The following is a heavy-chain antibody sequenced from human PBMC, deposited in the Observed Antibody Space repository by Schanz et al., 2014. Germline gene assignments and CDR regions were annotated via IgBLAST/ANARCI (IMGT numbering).Heavy chain of an antibody. CDR2: ISGSGGST. V-gene: IGHV3-23*04. D-gene: IGHD3-10*01. CDR3: ARIGGSVFDY. Sequence: VQLVESGGGVVQPGRSLRLSCAASGFTFSSYALHWVRQAPGKGLEWVSAISGSGGSTYYADSVKGRFTISRDNAKNSLFLQMNSLRAEDTAVYYCARIGGSVFDYWAQGTLVTVSS. CDR1: GFTFSSYA. J-gene: IGHJ4*02.